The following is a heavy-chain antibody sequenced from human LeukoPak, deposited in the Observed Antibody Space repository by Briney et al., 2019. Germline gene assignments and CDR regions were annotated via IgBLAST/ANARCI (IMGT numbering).Heavy chain of an antibody. CDR2: IWYDGSNK. D-gene: IGHD5-18*01. CDR1: GFTFSSYG. J-gene: IGHJ4*02. Sequence: GGSLRLSCAASGFTFSSYGMHWVRQAPGKGLEWVAVIWYDGSNKYYADSVKGRFTISRDNSKNTLYLQMNSLRAEDTAVYYCAKDRGKVQLWFFDYWGQGTLVTLSS. V-gene: IGHV3-33*06. CDR3: AKDRGKVQLWFFDY.